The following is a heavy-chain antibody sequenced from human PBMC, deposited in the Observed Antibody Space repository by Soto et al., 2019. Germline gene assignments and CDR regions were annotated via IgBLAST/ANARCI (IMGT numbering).Heavy chain of an antibody. D-gene: IGHD3-16*02. J-gene: IGHJ6*03. CDR2: IYYSGST. Sequence: QVQLQESGPGLVKPSETLSLTCTVSGGSISSYYWSWIRQPPGKGLEWIGYIYYSGSTNYNPSLKSRVTISVDTSKNQFSLKLSSVTAADTAVYYCARDLSGYDYVWGSYRSYYYYMDVWDKGTTVTVSS. V-gene: IGHV4-59*01. CDR3: ARDLSGYDYVWGSYRSYYYYMDV. CDR1: GGSISSYY.